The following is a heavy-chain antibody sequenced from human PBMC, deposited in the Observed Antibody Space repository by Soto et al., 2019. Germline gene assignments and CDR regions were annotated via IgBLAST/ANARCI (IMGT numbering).Heavy chain of an antibody. CDR1: GYTFTSYD. CDR3: ASYYGSGAYYYYGMDV. Sequence: QVQLVQSGAEVKKPGASVKVSCKASGYTFTSYDINWVRQATGQGLEWMGWMNPNSGNTGYAQKFQGRVTMTRNTSIRTAYMELSSLRSEDTAVYYCASYYGSGAYYYYGMDVWGQGTTVTVSS. J-gene: IGHJ6*02. CDR2: MNPNSGNT. D-gene: IGHD3-10*01. V-gene: IGHV1-8*01.